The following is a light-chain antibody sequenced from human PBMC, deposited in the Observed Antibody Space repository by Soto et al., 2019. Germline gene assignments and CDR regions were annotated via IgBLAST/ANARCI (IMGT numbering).Light chain of an antibody. J-gene: IGLJ2*01. CDR1: SSNIGSNY. V-gene: IGLV1-47*01. Sequence: QSVLTQPPSASETPGQRVTISCSGSSSNIGSNYVYWYQQLPGTAPKLLIYRNNQRPSGVPDRFSGSKSGTSASLAISGLRSEDEADYYCAAWDDSLSGPHVVFGGGTQLTVL. CDR3: AAWDDSLSGPHVV. CDR2: RNN.